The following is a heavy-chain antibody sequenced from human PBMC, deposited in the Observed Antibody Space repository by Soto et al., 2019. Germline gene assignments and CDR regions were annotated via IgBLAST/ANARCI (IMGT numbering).Heavy chain of an antibody. J-gene: IGHJ3*02. V-gene: IGHV4-31*03. CDR2: IYYSGNT. CDR3: ARVSPDDYGDPDAFDI. D-gene: IGHD4-17*01. CDR1: GGSISSGGYY. Sequence: QVQLQESSPGLVKPSQTLSLTCTVSGGSISSGGYYWSWIRQHPGKGLGWIGYIYYSGNTYYNPSLKSRVTISLDTSKNQFSLKLSAVTAADTAVYYCARVSPDDYGDPDAFDIWGQGTMVTVSS.